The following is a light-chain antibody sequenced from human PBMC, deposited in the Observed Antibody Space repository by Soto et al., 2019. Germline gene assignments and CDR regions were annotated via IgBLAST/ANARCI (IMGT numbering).Light chain of an antibody. CDR2: LAS. V-gene: IGKV1-17*01. Sequence: DIQMTQSPSSLSASVGDRVTITCRASQSISRYLSWYQQKPGKAPKLLIYLASSLQSGVPSRFSGSGSGTEFTLTISSLQPDDFATYYYQQYNSYPWTFGQGTKVDIK. J-gene: IGKJ1*01. CDR3: QQYNSYPWT. CDR1: QSISRY.